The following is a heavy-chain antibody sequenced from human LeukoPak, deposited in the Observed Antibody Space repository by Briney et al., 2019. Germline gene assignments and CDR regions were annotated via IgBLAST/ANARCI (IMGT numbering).Heavy chain of an antibody. V-gene: IGHV1-58*01. CDR1: GFTFTSSA. CDR2: IVVGSGNT. Sequence: AASVKVSCKASGFTFTSSAVQWVRQARGQRLEWIGWIVVGSGNTNYAQKFQERVTITRDMSTSTAYMELSSLRSEDTAVYYCAADPGHYGPTYYFDYWGQGTLVTVSS. D-gene: IGHD4-17*01. J-gene: IGHJ4*02. CDR3: AADPGHYGPTYYFDY.